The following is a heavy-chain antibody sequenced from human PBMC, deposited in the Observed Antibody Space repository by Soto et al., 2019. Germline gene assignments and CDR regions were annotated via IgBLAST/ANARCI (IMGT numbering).Heavy chain of an antibody. CDR2: IGGSGDWT. V-gene: IGHV3-23*01. CDR1: GFTFSNYA. J-gene: IGHJ5*02. Sequence: GGSLRLSCAASGFTFSNYAMSWVRQAPGKGLEWVSAIGGSGDWTYYADSVRGRFTISRDNAKNSLYLQMNSLRAEDTAVYYCARHPERIAEIGWFDPWGQGTLVTVSS. CDR3: ARHPERIAEIGWFDP. D-gene: IGHD6-13*01.